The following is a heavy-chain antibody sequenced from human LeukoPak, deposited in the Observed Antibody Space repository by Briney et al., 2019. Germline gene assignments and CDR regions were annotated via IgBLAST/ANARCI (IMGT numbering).Heavy chain of an antibody. CDR2: IRYDGSNK. J-gene: IGHJ4*02. D-gene: IGHD2-2*01. V-gene: IGHV3-30*02. Sequence: GGTLRLSCAASGFTFSNYGMHWVRQAPGKGLEWVAFIRYDGSNKYYADSVKGRFTISRDNSKNTLYLQMNSLRAEDTAVYYCAKDGQGYCSSTSCSAFDYWGQGTPVTVSS. CDR1: GFTFSNYG. CDR3: AKDGQGYCSSTSCSAFDY.